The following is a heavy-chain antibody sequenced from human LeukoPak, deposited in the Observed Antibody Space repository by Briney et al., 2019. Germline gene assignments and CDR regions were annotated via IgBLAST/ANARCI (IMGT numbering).Heavy chain of an antibody. CDR3: ARDRPTGASRVFVVQ. CDR1: GFTFRSHW. V-gene: IGHV3-21*01. D-gene: IGHD2-15*01. CDR2: MSSGGTYI. J-gene: IGHJ4*02. Sequence: PGGSLRLSCVGSGFTFRSHWVNWVRQSPGKGLEWVSSMSSGGTYIYYADSVRGRFTISRDNAKNSLYLVTNSLRAEDTATYYCARDRPTGASRVFVVQWGQGTLVTVSS.